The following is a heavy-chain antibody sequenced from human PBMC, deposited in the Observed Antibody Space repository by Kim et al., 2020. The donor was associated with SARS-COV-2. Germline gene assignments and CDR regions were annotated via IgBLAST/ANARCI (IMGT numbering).Heavy chain of an antibody. J-gene: IGHJ6*02. CDR2: ISSSSSYT. V-gene: IGHV3-11*05. D-gene: IGHD3-16*02. Sequence: GGSLRLSCAASGFTVSDYYMSWIRQAPGKGLEWVSYISSSSSYTNYADSVKGRFTISRDNAKNSLYLQMNSLRAEDTAVYYWARVGYDYVWGSYRDYYYYYAMDVWCQGTTVTVSS. CDR3: ARVGYDYVWGSYRDYYYYYAMDV. CDR1: GFTVSDYY.